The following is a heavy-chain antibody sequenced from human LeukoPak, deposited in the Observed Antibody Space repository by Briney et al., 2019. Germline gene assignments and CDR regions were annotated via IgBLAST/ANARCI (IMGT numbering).Heavy chain of an antibody. J-gene: IGHJ4*02. D-gene: IGHD4-23*01. CDR3: AKSLIMTTVVTPSDY. CDR1: GFTFSSYG. V-gene: IGHV3-30*18. Sequence: GGSRRLSCAASGFTFSSYGMHWVRQAPGKGLEWVAVLSFDGSNEYYADSVKGRFTISRDNSKNTLYLQMDSLRAEDTAVYFCAKSLIMTTVVTPSDYWGQGTLVTVSS. CDR2: LSFDGSNE.